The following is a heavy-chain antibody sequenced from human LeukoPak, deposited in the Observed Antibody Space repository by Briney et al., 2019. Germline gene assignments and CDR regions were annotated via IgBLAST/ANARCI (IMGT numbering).Heavy chain of an antibody. CDR2: ISYDGSNK. D-gene: IGHD6-6*01. CDR3: ARGRSSSVGWFDP. Sequence: PGGSLRLSCAASGFTFSSYAMHWVRQAPGKGLEWVAVISYDGSNKYYADSVKGRFTISRDNSKNTLYLQMNSLRAEDTAVYYCARGRSSSVGWFDPWGQGTLVTVSS. J-gene: IGHJ5*02. V-gene: IGHV3-30*04. CDR1: GFTFSSYA.